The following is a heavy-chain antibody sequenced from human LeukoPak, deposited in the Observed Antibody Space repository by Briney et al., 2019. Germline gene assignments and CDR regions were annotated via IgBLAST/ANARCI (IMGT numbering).Heavy chain of an antibody. D-gene: IGHD4-17*01. J-gene: IGHJ4*02. V-gene: IGHV3-15*01. CDR2: INRNTDGGTT. CDR3: TTDPFFGDYGDYFDY. CDR1: GFTFTYAW. Sequence: GGSLRLSCAAPGFTFTYAWMSWVRQSPGKGLEWVGRINRNTDGGTTDYPAPVKGRFTISRDDSKKTLYLQMHSLQTEDTAVYYCTTDPFFGDYGDYFDYWGQGTLATVSS.